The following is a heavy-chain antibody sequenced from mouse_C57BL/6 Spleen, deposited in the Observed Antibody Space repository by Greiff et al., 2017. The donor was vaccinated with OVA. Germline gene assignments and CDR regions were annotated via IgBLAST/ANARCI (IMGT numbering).Heavy chain of an antibody. Sequence: EVMLVESGGGLVKPGGSLKLSCAASGFTFSSYTMSWVRQTPEKRLEWVATISGGGGNTYYPDSVKGRFTISRDNAKNTLYLQMSSWRSEDTALDYCARDSSTVVVGGYFDDWGQGTTLTVSS. CDR2: ISGGGGNT. CDR1: GFTFSSYT. CDR3: ARDSSTVVVGGYFDD. D-gene: IGHD1-1*01. J-gene: IGHJ2*01. V-gene: IGHV5-9*01.